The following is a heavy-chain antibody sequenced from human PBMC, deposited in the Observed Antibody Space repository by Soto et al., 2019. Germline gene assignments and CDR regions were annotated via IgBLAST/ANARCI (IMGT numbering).Heavy chain of an antibody. CDR1: GDTFSTYT. Sequence: QVQLVQSGAEVKKPGSSVKVSCKAPGDTFSTYTITWVRQAPGQGLEWMGGITPRSATSNYAQKFQGRVTITADESTSTVYMELSSLTSEDTAVYYCARDGLVLVPSTVNADYYYYAMDFWGQGTTVTVSS. J-gene: IGHJ6*02. D-gene: IGHD2-2*01. V-gene: IGHV1-69*12. CDR2: ITPRSATS. CDR3: ARDGLVLVPSTVNADYYYYAMDF.